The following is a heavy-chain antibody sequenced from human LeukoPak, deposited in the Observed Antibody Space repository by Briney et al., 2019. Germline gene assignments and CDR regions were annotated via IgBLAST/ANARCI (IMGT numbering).Heavy chain of an antibody. CDR2: IYSSGSN. CDR1: GGSFSSYS. CDR3: ARDSSAWSFDY. D-gene: IGHD6-19*01. V-gene: IGHV4-4*07. Sequence: PSETLSLTCAVYGGSFSSYSWSWIRQPAGEGLGWIGRIYSSGSNSYSPSLKGRVAMSADTSKNQFSLMLSSVTAADTAVYYCARDSSAWSFDYWGQGALVTVSS. J-gene: IGHJ4*02.